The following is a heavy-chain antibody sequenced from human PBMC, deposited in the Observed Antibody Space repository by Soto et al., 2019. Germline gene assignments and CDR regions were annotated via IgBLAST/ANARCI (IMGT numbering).Heavy chain of an antibody. D-gene: IGHD4-17*01. CDR2: IFSNDEK. CDR1: GFSLSNPKMG. J-gene: IGHJ4*02. V-gene: IGHV2-26*01. Sequence: QVTLKEAGPVLVKPTETLTLTCTVSGFSLSNPKMGVSWIRQPPGKALEWLAHIFSNDEKSYSTSLNSRLTISQDTSKSQVVLTMTNMDPADTATYYCARILPFTVTTYEALDYWGQGTLVTVSS. CDR3: ARILPFTVTTYEALDY.